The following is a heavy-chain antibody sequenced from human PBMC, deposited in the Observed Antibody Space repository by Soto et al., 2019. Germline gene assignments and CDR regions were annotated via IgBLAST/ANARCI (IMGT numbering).Heavy chain of an antibody. D-gene: IGHD4-4*01. CDR2: IYYSGST. J-gene: IGHJ6*02. V-gene: IGHV4-30-4*01. Sequence: QVQLQESGPGLVKPSQTLSLTCTVSGGPISSGDYYWSWIRQPPGKGLEWIGYIYYSGSTYYNPSLKSRVTISVDTSKNQFSLKLSSVTAADTAVYYCARDRFYSNYGYYGMDVWGQGTTVTVSS. CDR3: ARDRFYSNYGYYGMDV. CDR1: GGPISSGDYY.